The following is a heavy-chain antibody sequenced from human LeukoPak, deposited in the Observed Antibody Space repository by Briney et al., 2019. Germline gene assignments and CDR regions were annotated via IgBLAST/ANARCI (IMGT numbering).Heavy chain of an antibody. CDR2: IYYSGST. V-gene: IGHV4-39*01. CDR1: GGSISSYY. J-gene: IGHJ4*02. D-gene: IGHD1-26*01. Sequence: SETLSLTCTVSGGSISSYYWGWIRQPPGKGLEWIGSIYYSGSTYYDPSLKSRVTISVDTSKNQFSLRLSSVTAADTAVYYCTRHLWEQFEDWGQGTLVTVSS. CDR3: TRHLWEQFED.